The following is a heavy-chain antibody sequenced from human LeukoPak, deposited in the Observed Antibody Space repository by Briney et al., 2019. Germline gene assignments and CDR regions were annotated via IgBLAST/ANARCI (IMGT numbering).Heavy chain of an antibody. CDR3: ATHCHSSSWYAEPDLVN. J-gene: IGHJ4*02. D-gene: IGHD6-13*01. CDR2: ISGSGGST. V-gene: IGHV3-23*01. CDR1: GFTFSSYA. Sequence: PGGSLRLSCAASGFTFSSYAMSWVRQAPVKGLEWVSAISGSGGSTYYADSVKGRFTISRDNSKNTLYLQMNSLRAEDTAVYYYATHCHSSSWYAEPDLVNWGQGTLVTVSS.